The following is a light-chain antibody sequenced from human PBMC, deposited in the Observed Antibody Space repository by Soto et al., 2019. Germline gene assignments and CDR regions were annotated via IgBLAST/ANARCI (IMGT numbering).Light chain of an antibody. CDR3: QQSYSNPALT. Sequence: IQMTQSPSSLSASVGDRVTITCRASQSISSYLNWYQQKPGKAPKLLLYAASSLQSGVPSRFSGSGSGTDVTLTISSLQPEDFATYYCQQSYSNPALTLGGGTKVQIK. CDR2: AAS. CDR1: QSISSY. V-gene: IGKV1-39*01. J-gene: IGKJ4*01.